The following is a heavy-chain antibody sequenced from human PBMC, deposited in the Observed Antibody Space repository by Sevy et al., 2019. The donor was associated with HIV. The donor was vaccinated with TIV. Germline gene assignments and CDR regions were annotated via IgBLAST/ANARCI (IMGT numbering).Heavy chain of an antibody. Sequence: ASVKVSCKASGYTFSTYGISWVRQAPGQGLEWMGWIGAYNGNRKYAQKFQDRITMTTDTSTSTAYMELRSLRSDDTAVYICARLSTARGESNWFDPWGQGTLVTVSS. CDR2: IGAYNGNR. V-gene: IGHV1-18*01. D-gene: IGHD3-16*01. CDR3: ARLSTARGESNWFDP. CDR1: GYTFSTYG. J-gene: IGHJ5*02.